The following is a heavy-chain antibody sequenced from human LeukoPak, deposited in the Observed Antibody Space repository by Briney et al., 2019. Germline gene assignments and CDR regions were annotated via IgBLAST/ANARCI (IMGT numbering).Heavy chain of an antibody. D-gene: IGHD1-14*01. CDR3: ARTTTLSRAFDT. CDR2: IYPDDSDT. V-gene: IGHV5-51*01. CDR1: GYSFTTYW. Sequence: GESLKISCKGSGYSFTTYWIGWVRQMPGKGLEWMGIIYPDDSDTRYSPSFQGQVTISADKSITTAYLQWSSLKSLDTAFYYCARTTTLSRAFDTWGQGTLVTVSS. J-gene: IGHJ5*02.